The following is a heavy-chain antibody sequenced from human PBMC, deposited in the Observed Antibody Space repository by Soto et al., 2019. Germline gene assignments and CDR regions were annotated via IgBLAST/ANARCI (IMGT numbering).Heavy chain of an antibody. CDR2: IYYSGST. D-gene: IGHD3-10*01. V-gene: IGHV4-59*01. J-gene: IGHJ5*02. Sequence: QVQLQESGPGLVKPSETLSLTCTVSGGSISSYYWSWIRQPPGKGLEWIGYIYYSGSTNYNPSLTSRXXIXVXXSKNQFSLKLSSVTAADTAVYYCASYRSGSSWFDPWGQGTLVTVSS. CDR3: ASYRSGSSWFDP. CDR1: GGSISSYY.